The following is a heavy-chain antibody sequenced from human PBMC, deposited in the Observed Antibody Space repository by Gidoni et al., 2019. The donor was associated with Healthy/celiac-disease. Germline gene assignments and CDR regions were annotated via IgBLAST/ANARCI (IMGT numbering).Heavy chain of an antibody. CDR2: IWYDGSNK. J-gene: IGHJ4*02. CDR1: GFTFSSYG. CDR3: ARGNYDSSASDY. Sequence: QVQLVESGGGVVQPGRSLRLSCAASGFTFSSYGMHWVRQAPGKGLEWVAVIWYDGSNKYYADSVKGRFTISRDNSKNTLYLQMNSLRDEDTAVYYCARGNYDSSASDYWGQGTLVTVSS. D-gene: IGHD3-22*01. V-gene: IGHV3-33*01.